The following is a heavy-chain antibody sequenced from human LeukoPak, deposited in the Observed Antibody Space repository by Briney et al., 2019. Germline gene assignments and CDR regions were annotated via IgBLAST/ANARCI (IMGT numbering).Heavy chain of an antibody. CDR2: IYYSGST. D-gene: IGHD5-24*01. CDR3: ARVRDGYPGYFDF. CDR1: GGSISSGDYY. V-gene: IGHV4-30-4*08. J-gene: IGHJ4*02. Sequence: PSQTLSLTCTVSGGSISSGDYYWSWVRRPPGKGLEWIGYIYYSGSTYYDPSLKRRVTISLDTSKNQFSLKLRSVTAADTAVFYCARVRDGYPGYFDFWGQGTLVTVSS.